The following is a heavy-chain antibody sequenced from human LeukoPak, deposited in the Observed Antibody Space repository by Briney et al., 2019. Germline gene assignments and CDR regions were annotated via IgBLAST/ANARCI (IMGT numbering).Heavy chain of an antibody. D-gene: IGHD3-10*01. V-gene: IGHV4-34*01. CDR3: ARGIGYYYGSGSYYSWLGNSYYFDY. Sequence: PSETLSLTCAVYGGSFSGYYWSWIRQPPGKGLEWIGEINHSGSTNYNPSLKSRVTISVDTSKNQFSLKLSSVTAADTAVYYCARGIGYYYGSGSYYSWLGNSYYFDYWGQGTLVTVSS. J-gene: IGHJ4*02. CDR2: INHSGST. CDR1: GGSFSGYY.